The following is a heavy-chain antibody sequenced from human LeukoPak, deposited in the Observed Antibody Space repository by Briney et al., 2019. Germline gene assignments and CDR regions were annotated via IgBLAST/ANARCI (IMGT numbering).Heavy chain of an antibody. J-gene: IGHJ5*02. CDR2: MHYSGST. CDR1: GGSISKNNYF. CDR3: ARQWLGGSDPDWFGP. D-gene: IGHD1-26*01. Sequence: PSETLSLTCIVSGGSISKNNYFWGWIRQPPGKGLEWIGSMHYSGSTHYNPSLKSRVTISVDTSKNQFSLKVISVTAADTAVYYCARQWLGGSDPDWFGPWGQGTLVTVSS. V-gene: IGHV4-39*01.